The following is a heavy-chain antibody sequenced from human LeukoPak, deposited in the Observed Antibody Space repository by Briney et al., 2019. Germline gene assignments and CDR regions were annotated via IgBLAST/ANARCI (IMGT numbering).Heavy chain of an antibody. J-gene: IGHJ4*02. Sequence: GGSLRLSCAASGFTFSSYAMSWVRQAPGKGLEWVSAISGSGGSTYYADSVTGRFTISRDNSKNTLYLQMNSLRAEDTAVYYCAKPFYSGNQPFDYWGQGTLVTVSS. V-gene: IGHV3-23*01. CDR3: AKPFYSGNQPFDY. CDR2: ISGSGGST. CDR1: GFTFSSYA. D-gene: IGHD4-23*01.